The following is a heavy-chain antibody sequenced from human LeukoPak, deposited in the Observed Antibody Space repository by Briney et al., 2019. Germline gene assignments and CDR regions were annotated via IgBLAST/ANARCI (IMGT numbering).Heavy chain of an antibody. J-gene: IGHJ5*02. CDR3: ARLNKPGWFDP. CDR2: IYYSGST. V-gene: IGHV4-59*08. D-gene: IGHD1-14*01. CDR1: GGSISSYY. Sequence: SETLSLTCTVSGGSISSYYWSWIRQPPGKGLEWIGYIYYSGSTNYNPSLKSRVTISVDTSKNQFSLRLNSVTATDTAVYYCARLNKPGWFDPRGQGTLVTVSS.